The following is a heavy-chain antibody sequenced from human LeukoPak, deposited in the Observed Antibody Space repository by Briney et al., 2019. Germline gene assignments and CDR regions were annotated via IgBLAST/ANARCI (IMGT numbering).Heavy chain of an antibody. V-gene: IGHV4-61*08. Sequence: SETLSLTCTVSGGSISSGGYYWSWIRQHPGKGLEWIGYIYYGGSTNYNPSLKSRVTISVDTSKNQFSLKLSSVTAADTAVYYCARDSSYDYVWGSYYYGMGVWGQGTTVTVSS. D-gene: IGHD3-16*01. J-gene: IGHJ6*02. CDR1: GGSISSGGYY. CDR3: ARDSSYDYVWGSYYYGMGV. CDR2: IYYGGST.